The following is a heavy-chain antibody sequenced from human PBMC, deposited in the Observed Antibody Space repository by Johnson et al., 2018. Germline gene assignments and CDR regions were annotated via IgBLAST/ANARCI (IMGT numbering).Heavy chain of an antibody. Sequence: VQLVESGGGLVQPGRSLRLSCTASGFTFGDYAMSWFRQAPGKGLEWVGFIRSKAYGGTTEYAASVKGRFTISRDDSKSIAYLQMNSLKTEDTAVYYCASPMYSRAAFDIWGQGTMVTVSS. D-gene: IGHD6-13*01. J-gene: IGHJ3*02. CDR1: GFTFGDYA. CDR3: ASPMYSRAAFDI. CDR2: IRSKAYGGTT. V-gene: IGHV3-49*03.